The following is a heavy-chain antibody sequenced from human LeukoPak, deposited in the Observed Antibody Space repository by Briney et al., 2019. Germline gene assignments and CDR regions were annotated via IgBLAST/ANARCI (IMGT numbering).Heavy chain of an antibody. D-gene: IGHD2-2*01. Sequence: SVKVSCMASGGTFSSYAISWVRQAPGQGLEWMGGIIPIFGTANYAQKFQGRVTITADESTSTAYMELSSLRSEDTAVYYCARDRVPYCSSTSCSDRAEYFQHWGQGTLVTVSS. V-gene: IGHV1-69*01. J-gene: IGHJ1*01. CDR1: GGTFSSYA. CDR2: IIPIFGTA. CDR3: ARDRVPYCSSTSCSDRAEYFQH.